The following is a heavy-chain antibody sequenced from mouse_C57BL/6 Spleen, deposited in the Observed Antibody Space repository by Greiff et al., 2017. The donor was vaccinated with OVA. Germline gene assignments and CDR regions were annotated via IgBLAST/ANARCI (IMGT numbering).Heavy chain of an antibody. CDR2: IDPSDSET. Sequence: VQLQQSGAELVRPGSSVKLSCKASGYTFTSYWMHWVKQRPIQGLEWIGNIDPSDSETHYNQKFKDKATLTVDKSSSTAYMQLSSLTSEDSAVYYCARDYDDWFAYWGQGTLVTVSA. V-gene: IGHV1-52*01. J-gene: IGHJ3*01. CDR1: GYTFTSYW. D-gene: IGHD2-4*01. CDR3: ARDYDDWFAY.